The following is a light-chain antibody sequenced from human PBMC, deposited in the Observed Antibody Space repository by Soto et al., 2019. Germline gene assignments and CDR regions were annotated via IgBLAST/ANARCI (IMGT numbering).Light chain of an antibody. Sequence: EIVMTQSPATLSVYPGERATVSCRASQPVSSNFLAWYQQKPGQAPRLLIYGVSSRASGIPDRFFGSGSGTDFTLTINRLEPEDFAVYYCQQYANSPITFGQGTRLEIK. CDR3: QQYANSPIT. V-gene: IGKV3-20*01. CDR1: QPVSSNF. CDR2: GVS. J-gene: IGKJ5*01.